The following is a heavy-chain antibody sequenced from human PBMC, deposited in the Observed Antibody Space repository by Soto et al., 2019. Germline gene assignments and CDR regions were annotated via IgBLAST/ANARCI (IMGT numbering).Heavy chain of an antibody. J-gene: IGHJ6*02. Sequence: SETLSLTCAVYGGSFSGYYWSWIRQPPGKGLEWIGEINHSGSTNYNPSLKSRVTISVDTSKNQFSLKLSSVTAADTAVYYCASRAQQQFQYYHYGMAVWGQGTTVTVSS. CDR1: GGSFSGYY. D-gene: IGHD6-13*01. CDR2: INHSGST. V-gene: IGHV4-34*01. CDR3: ASRAQQQFQYYHYGMAV.